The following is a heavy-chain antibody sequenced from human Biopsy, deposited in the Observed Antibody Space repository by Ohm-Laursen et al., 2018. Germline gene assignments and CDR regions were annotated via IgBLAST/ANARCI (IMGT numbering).Heavy chain of an antibody. CDR1: GASMTGYF. D-gene: IGHD3-3*01. CDR3: AREDEGLLRALDL. Sequence: PSDTLSLTCTVSGASMTGYFWTWVRQPAGKGPEWIGHIYTIGDTTYNPSLESRVTMSLDTSKNQFSLKMTSLTAADTAVYFCAREDEGLLRALDLWGQGTMVTVSS. J-gene: IGHJ3*01. V-gene: IGHV4-4*07. CDR2: IYTIGDT.